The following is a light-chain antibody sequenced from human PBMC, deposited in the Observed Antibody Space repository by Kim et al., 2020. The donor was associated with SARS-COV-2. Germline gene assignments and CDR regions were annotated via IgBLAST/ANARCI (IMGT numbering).Light chain of an antibody. CDR3: QQYNNWPQT. CDR2: GAS. CDR1: QSVSSN. Sequence: EIVMTQSPATLSVSPGERATLSCRASQSVSSNLGWYQQKPGQAPRLLIYGASTRATGIPARFSGSGSGTEFTLTISSLQSEDFAVYYCQQYNNWPQTFGKGTKVDIK. V-gene: IGKV3-15*01. J-gene: IGKJ1*01.